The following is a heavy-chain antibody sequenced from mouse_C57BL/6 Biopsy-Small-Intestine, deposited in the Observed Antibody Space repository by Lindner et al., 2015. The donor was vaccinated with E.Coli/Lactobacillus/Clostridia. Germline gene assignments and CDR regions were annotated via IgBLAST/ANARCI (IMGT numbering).Heavy chain of an antibody. CDR2: IDLKTGDT. Sequence: SVKVSCKGSGYTFSGYYMHWVRQAPGQGLEWMGWIDLKTGDTNYAQKFQGGVTMTRDTSINTAYLELNSLRSDDTAVYYCARGMPAAIFLGWLDPWGQGTLVTVSS. V-gene: IGHV14-4*02. CDR1: GYTFSGYY. CDR3: ARGMPAAIFLGWLDP. D-gene: IGHD3-3*01. J-gene: IGHJ4*01.